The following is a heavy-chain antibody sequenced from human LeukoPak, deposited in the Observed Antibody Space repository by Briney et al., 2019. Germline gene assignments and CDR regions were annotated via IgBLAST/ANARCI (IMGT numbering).Heavy chain of an antibody. V-gene: IGHV3-7*01. CDR3: ARGGYYDSSGYYR. J-gene: IGHJ4*02. CDR1: GFTFSSYW. Sequence: GGSLRLSCAASGFTFSSYWMSWVRQAPGKGLEWVANIKQDGSEKYYVDSVKGRFTISRDSAKNSLYLQMNSLRAEDTTVYYCARGGYYDSSGYYRWGQGTLVTVSS. CDR2: IKQDGSEK. D-gene: IGHD3-22*01.